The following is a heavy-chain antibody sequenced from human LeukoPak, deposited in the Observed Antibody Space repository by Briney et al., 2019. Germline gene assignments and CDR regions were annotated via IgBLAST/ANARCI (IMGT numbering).Heavy chain of an antibody. J-gene: IGHJ4*02. CDR3: ARVSFYLSTSAAAATFDY. V-gene: IGHV1-2*02. CDR2: INPNSGGT. CDR1: GGTFSSYA. Sequence: ASVKVSCKASGGTFSSYAISWVRQAPGQGLEWMGWINPNSGGTNYAQKFQGRVTMTRDTSISTAYMELSRLRSDDTAVYYCARVSFYLSTSAAAATFDYWGQGTLVTVSS. D-gene: IGHD6-13*01.